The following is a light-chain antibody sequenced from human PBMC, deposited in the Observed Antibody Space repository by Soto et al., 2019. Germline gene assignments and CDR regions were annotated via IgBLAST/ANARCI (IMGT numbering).Light chain of an antibody. J-gene: IGKJ1*01. Sequence: PGERATLSCRASQSVSSYLAWYQQKPGQAPRLLIYDASNRATGIPARFSGSGSGTDFTLTISSLEPEDFATYYCQQTYDTPGFGQGTTVEIK. CDR2: DAS. V-gene: IGKV3-11*01. CDR1: QSVSSY. CDR3: QQTYDTPG.